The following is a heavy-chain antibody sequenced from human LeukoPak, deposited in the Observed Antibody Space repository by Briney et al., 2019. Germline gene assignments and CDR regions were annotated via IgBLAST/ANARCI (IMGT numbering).Heavy chain of an antibody. D-gene: IGHD3-10*01. CDR2: VSGSGSGS. CDR3: AKASHSGSYSPYYYYGVDV. V-gene: IGHV3-23*01. CDR1: GFSFSNYA. J-gene: IGHJ6*02. Sequence: PGGSLRLSCVASGFSFSNYAMTWVRQAPGKGLEWVSVVSGSGSGSFHADSVKGRFTISRDNSKNTLYLQMNSLRVEDTAVYYCAKASHSGSYSPYYYYGVDVWGQGTTVTVSS.